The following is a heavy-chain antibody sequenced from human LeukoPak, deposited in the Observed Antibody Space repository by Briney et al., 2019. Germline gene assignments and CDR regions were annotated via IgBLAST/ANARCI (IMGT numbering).Heavy chain of an antibody. CDR3: ARDPPAVRTNIYA. V-gene: IGHV3-66*01. D-gene: IGHD4/OR15-4a*01. CDR1: GFTDSNNF. CDR2: IYSDDDT. J-gene: IGHJ5*02. Sequence: PGGPLRLSCAACGFTDSNNFMNELPPAPEKALEWVSLIYSDDDTHYADSVNGRFTISRDSSKNTLYLQMNSLRAEDTAVYYCARDPPAVRTNIYAWGQGTLVTVSS.